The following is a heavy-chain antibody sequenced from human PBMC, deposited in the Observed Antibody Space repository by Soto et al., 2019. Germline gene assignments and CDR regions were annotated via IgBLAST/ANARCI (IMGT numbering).Heavy chain of an antibody. V-gene: IGHV3-21*01. CDR3: ARDPTYYDSSGYYFFDY. D-gene: IGHD3-22*01. J-gene: IGHJ4*02. CDR1: GFTFSSYS. CDR2: ISSSSSYI. Sequence: PGGSLRLSCAASGFTFSSYSMNWVRQAPGKGLEWVSSISSSSSYIYYADSVKGRFTISRDNAKNSLYLQMNSLRAEDTAVYYCARDPTYYDSSGYYFFDYWVQGTLVTVSS.